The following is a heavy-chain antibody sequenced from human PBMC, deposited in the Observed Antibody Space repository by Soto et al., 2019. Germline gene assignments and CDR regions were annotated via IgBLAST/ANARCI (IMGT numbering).Heavy chain of an antibody. V-gene: IGHV5-51*01. Sequence: GESLKISCKGSGYLYTNYWIAWVRQKPGKGLEWMGIVYAGDSNTRYSPSFQGQVTISVDKSISTAYLQWSSLKASDTAMYYCARYRGLIDYVWGSSGQTGYYLDSGALGCLVTVSS. CDR2: VYAGDSNT. J-gene: IGHJ4*01. CDR1: GYLYTNYW. CDR3: ARYRGLIDYVWGSSGQTGYYLDS. D-gene: IGHD3-16*01.